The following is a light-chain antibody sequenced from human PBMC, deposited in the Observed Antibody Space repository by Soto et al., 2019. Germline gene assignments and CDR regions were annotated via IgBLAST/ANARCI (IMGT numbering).Light chain of an antibody. CDR3: AAWDGSMNGHV. Sequence: QSVLTQPPSASGTPGQRVTISCSGSSSNIGSNTVHWYQQLPGAAPKLLIYTNSQRPSGVPDRFSASKSGTSASPAISGLQSEDEADYYCAAWDGSMNGHVFGNGTKVTVL. V-gene: IGLV1-44*01. CDR2: TNS. CDR1: SSNIGSNT. J-gene: IGLJ1*01.